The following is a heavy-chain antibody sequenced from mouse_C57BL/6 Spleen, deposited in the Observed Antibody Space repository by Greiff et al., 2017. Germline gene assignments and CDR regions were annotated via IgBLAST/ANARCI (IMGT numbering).Heavy chain of an antibody. CDR1: GYTFTSYW. D-gene: IGHD1-1*01. CDR3: ARSGSRYFAF. J-gene: IGHJ3*01. Sequence: QVQLLQPGAELVKPGASVKMSCTASGYTFTSYWITWVQQRPGQGLEWIGGICPGSGSTNYKEKLKSKATLTVDTTFSTAYMQLSSLTSEDSAVDYCARSGSRYFAFWGQGTLVTVSA. CDR2: ICPGSGST. V-gene: IGHV1-55*01.